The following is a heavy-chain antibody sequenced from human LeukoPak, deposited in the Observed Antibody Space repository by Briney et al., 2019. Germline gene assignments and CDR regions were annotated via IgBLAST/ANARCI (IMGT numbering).Heavy chain of an antibody. CDR2: TRNKANSYTT. CDR3: ARGKYYFDY. CDR1: GSTFSFYG. Sequence: GGSLRLSCAASGSTFSFYGIHWVRQAPGKGLEWVGRTRNKANSYTTEYATSVRGRFTISRDDSKNSLYLQMNSLKTEDTAVYYCARGKYYFDYWGQGTLVTVSS. J-gene: IGHJ4*02. V-gene: IGHV3-72*01.